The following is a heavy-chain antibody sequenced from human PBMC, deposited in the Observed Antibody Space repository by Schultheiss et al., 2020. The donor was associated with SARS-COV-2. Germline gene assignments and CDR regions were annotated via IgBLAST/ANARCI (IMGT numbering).Heavy chain of an antibody. D-gene: IGHD3-3*01. V-gene: IGHV4-30-4*01. CDR3: ARGNDFVYFFDP. Sequence: SETLSLTCTVSGGSIRSGESYWSWIRQSPGKGLEWIGYIDYSGRIFYNPSLKSRLTISVDTSNNQFSLKLTSLTAADTAIYYCARGNDFVYFFDPWGQGTLVTVSS. CDR1: GGSIRSGESY. CDR2: IDYSGRI. J-gene: IGHJ5*02.